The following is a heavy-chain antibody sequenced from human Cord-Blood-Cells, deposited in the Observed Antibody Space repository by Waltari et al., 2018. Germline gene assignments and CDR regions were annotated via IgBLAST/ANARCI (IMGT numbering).Heavy chain of an antibody. V-gene: IGHV1-24*01. Sequence: QVQLVQSGAEVKKPGASVKVSCKVHGSTLPDLSMHMVRPAPGKGLVWMGGFDPEDGETIYAQKFQGRVTMTEDTSTDTAYMELSSLRSEDTAVYYCATVAVMSGYYFDYWGQGTLVTVSS. D-gene: IGHD3-3*01. CDR3: ATVAVMSGYYFDY. CDR2: FDPEDGET. J-gene: IGHJ4*02. CDR1: GSTLPDLS.